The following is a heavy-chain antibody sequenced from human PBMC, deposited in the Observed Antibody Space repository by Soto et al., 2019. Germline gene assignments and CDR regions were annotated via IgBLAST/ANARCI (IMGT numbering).Heavy chain of an antibody. V-gene: IGHV4-39*01. Sequence: QLQLQESGPGLVKPSETLSLTCTVSGGSISSSSYYWGWIRQPPGKGLEWIGSIYYSGSTYYNPSLKSRVTISVDTSKNQFSLKLSSVTAADTAVYYCARHEYSSSWLTYWYFDLWGRGTLVTVSS. J-gene: IGHJ2*01. CDR1: GGSISSSSYY. D-gene: IGHD6-13*01. CDR3: ARHEYSSSWLTYWYFDL. CDR2: IYYSGST.